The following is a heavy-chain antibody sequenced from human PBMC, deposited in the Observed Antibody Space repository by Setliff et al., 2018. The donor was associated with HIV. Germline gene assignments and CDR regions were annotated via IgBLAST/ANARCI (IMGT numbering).Heavy chain of an antibody. V-gene: IGHV4-39*01. CDR2: IYYSGST. Sequence: SETLSLTSTVSAGSISSSSYYWGWIRQPPGKGLEWIGSIYYSGSTYYNPSLKSRVTISVDTSKNQFSLKLSSVTAADTAVYYCARHPTYGDYVRFDYWGQGTLVTVSS. CDR1: AGSISSSSYY. CDR3: ARHPTYGDYVRFDY. J-gene: IGHJ4*02. D-gene: IGHD4-17*01.